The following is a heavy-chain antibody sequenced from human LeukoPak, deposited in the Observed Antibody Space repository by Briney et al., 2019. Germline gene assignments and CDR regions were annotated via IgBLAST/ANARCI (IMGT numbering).Heavy chain of an antibody. V-gene: IGHV3-21*01. CDR1: GFTFSSYS. CDR3: ARVLVGSAVTDY. D-gene: IGHD6-13*01. CDR2: ISSTGTYI. Sequence: GSLRLSCAASGFTFSSYSMNWVRQAPGKGLEWVSSISSTGTYIYYAESLKGRFTISRDNAENSLYLQMNSLRAEDTAVYYCARVLVGSAVTDYWGQGTLVTVSS. J-gene: IGHJ4*02.